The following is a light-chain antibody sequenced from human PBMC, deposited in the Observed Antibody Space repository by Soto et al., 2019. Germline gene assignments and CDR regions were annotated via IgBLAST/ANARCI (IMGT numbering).Light chain of an antibody. CDR2: EVS. Sequence: QSVLTQPASVSGSPGQSITISCTGTTTDVGGYNYVSWYQQHPGKAPKLMIYEVSNRPSGVSNRFSGSKSGNTASLTISGLPAEDEDDYYCSSYATSSTLHLFGTGTKVTVL. CDR1: TTDVGGYNY. CDR3: SSYATSSTLHL. V-gene: IGLV2-14*01. J-gene: IGLJ1*01.